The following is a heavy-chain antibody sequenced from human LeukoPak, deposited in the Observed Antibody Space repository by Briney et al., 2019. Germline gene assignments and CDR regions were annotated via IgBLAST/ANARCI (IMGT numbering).Heavy chain of an antibody. CDR3: ARRGSPPIDFDY. CDR1: GYSFTTYW. J-gene: IGHJ4*02. Sequence: PGESREISCKGSGYSFTTYWIAWVRQMPGKGLEWMGIIYPGDSDTKYNPSFEGQVTISADKSVSTAYLQWSSLEASDTAMYYCARRGSPPIDFDYWGQGTLVTVSS. CDR2: IYPGDSDT. V-gene: IGHV5-51*01.